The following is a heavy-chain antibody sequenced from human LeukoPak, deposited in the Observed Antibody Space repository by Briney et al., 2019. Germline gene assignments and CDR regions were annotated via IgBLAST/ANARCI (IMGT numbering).Heavy chain of an antibody. Sequence: ASVKVSCKAYGYSFTSYGVNWVRQAPGQGLEWVGWIYPHNGRTNYAQKFQGRVTITADKSTSTAYMELSSLRSEDTAVYYCARGPSGVVVPAATDYWGQGTLVTVSS. D-gene: IGHD2-2*01. CDR1: GYSFTSYG. V-gene: IGHV1-18*01. CDR3: ARGPSGVVVPAATDY. J-gene: IGHJ4*02. CDR2: IYPHNGRT.